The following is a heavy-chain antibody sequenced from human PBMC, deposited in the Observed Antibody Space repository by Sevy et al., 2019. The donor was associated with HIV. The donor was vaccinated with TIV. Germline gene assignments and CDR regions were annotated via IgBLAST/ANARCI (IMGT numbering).Heavy chain of an antibody. Sequence: GGSLRLSCAASGFTFSSYSMNWVRQAPGKGLEWVSHISSSSSTIYYADSVKGRFTISRDNAKNSLYLQMNSLRDEDTAGYYCAGGIEDYDFWSGYYKPLAFDIWGQGTMVTVSS. CDR2: ISSSSSTI. V-gene: IGHV3-48*02. CDR3: AGGIEDYDFWSGYYKPLAFDI. D-gene: IGHD3-3*01. J-gene: IGHJ3*02. CDR1: GFTFSSYS.